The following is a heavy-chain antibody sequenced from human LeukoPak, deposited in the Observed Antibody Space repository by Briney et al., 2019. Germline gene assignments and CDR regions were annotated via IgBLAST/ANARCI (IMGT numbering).Heavy chain of an antibody. Sequence: GGSLRLSCAASGFTFSSYGMHWVRQAPGKGLEWVAFIRYDGSNKYYADSVKGRFTISRDNSKNTLYLQMNSLRAEDTAVYYCAKPPPNQARTLKDWGQGTLVTVSS. J-gene: IGHJ4*02. CDR1: GFTFSSYG. CDR2: IRYDGSNK. CDR3: AKPPPNQARTLKD. V-gene: IGHV3-30*02. D-gene: IGHD1-14*01.